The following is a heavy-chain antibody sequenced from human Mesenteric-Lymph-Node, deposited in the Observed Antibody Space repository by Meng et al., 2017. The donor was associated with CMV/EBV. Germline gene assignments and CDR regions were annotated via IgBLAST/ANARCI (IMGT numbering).Heavy chain of an antibody. J-gene: IGHJ4*02. CDR3: ARARTPNIAAAGYLFDY. D-gene: IGHD6-13*01. V-gene: IGHV1-18*04. Sequence: ASVKVSCKASGYTFINYYINWVRQAPGQGLEWMGWISAYNGNTNYAQKLQGRVTMTTDTSTSTAYMELRSLRSDDTAVYYCARARTPNIAAAGYLFDYWGQGTLVTVSS. CDR1: GYTFINYY. CDR2: ISAYNGNT.